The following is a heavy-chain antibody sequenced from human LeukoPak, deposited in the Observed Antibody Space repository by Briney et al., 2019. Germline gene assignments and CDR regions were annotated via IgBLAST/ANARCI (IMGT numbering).Heavy chain of an antibody. J-gene: IGHJ4*02. CDR3: ARDRGGPSAGRARPDPYFDY. Sequence: PGGSLRLSCAASGFTFSSYSMNWVRQAPGKGLEWVSYISSSSSTIYYADSVKGRFTISRDNAKNSLYLQMNSLRAEDTAVYYCARDRGGPSAGRARPDPYFDYWGQGTLVTVSS. CDR2: ISSSSSTI. V-gene: IGHV3-48*04. CDR1: GFTFSSYS. D-gene: IGHD6-6*01.